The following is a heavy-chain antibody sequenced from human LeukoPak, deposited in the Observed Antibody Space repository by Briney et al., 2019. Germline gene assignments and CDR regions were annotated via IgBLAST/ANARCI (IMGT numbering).Heavy chain of an antibody. CDR3: AIDTVYYDPPSY. CDR1: GYIFTELS. CDR2: SDPENGKT. Sequence: ASVKVSCKVSGYIFTELSMHWVRQSPGKGLEWMGGSDPENGKTVYAQNFQGRVTMTEDTSADTAYMELSSLRSEDTAVYYCAIDTVYYDPPSYWGQGTLVTVS. V-gene: IGHV1-24*01. J-gene: IGHJ4*01. D-gene: IGHD3-16*01.